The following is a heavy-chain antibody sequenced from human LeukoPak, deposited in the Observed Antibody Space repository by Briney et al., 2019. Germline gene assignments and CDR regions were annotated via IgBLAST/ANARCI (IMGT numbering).Heavy chain of an antibody. CDR1: GFSFSSYI. D-gene: IGHD2-15*01. V-gene: IGHV3-21*01. J-gene: IGHJ6*03. CDR3: VRAGGYSGYYYYMDV. CDR2: INSRGDYI. Sequence: PGGSLRLSCAASGFSFSSYIMNWVRQAPGKGLEWVSSINSRGDYIYYADSAKGRFTISRDYAKNSLSLQMNSLRAEDTALYYCVRAGGYSGYYYYMDVWGKGATVTVSS.